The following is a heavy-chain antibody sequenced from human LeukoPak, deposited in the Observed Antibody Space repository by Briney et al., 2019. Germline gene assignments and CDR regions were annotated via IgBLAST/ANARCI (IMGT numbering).Heavy chain of an antibody. CDR3: TRVGYIDEGIDY. D-gene: IGHD5-24*01. CDR1: GVPSRSYW. CDR2: IKQEASKK. V-gene: IGHV3-7*04. Sequence: PGGSLRLSCVASGVPSRSYWMTWVRQAPGKGLEWVANIKQEASKKSYVDSVKGRFTISRDNAKNSLYLQMNSLRAEDTAIYYCTRVGYIDEGIDYWGQGTLVTVSS. J-gene: IGHJ4*02.